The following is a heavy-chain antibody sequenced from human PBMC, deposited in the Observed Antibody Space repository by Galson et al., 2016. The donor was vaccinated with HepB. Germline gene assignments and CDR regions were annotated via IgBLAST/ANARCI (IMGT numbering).Heavy chain of an antibody. CDR2: IKWNGGSP. Sequence: SLRLSCAASGFTFHGHGMDWVRQAPGKGLEWVCSIKWNGGSPAYEDSVKGRFTISRDNAKNSLYLQMNSLRAEDTALYFCARESGNFDVGYIYLDYWGQGTLVTASS. CDR1: GFTFHGHG. CDR3: ARESGNFDVGYIYLDY. D-gene: IGHD4-23*01. J-gene: IGHJ4*02. V-gene: IGHV3-20*04.